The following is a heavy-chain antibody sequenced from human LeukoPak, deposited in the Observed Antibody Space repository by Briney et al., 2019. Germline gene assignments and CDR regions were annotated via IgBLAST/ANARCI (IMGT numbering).Heavy chain of an antibody. CDR3: SRADRLHGGPYLIGP. CDR1: GYSFTDYY. Sequence: ASVKVSCKTSGYSFTDYYMHWVRQAPGQGLEWMGWINPNSGGTSSAQKFQGRVTMTRDTSITTVYMEVSWLTSDDTAIYYCSRADRLHGGPYLIGPWGQGTLVTVSS. D-gene: IGHD2-21*01. CDR2: INPNSGGT. V-gene: IGHV1-2*02. J-gene: IGHJ5*02.